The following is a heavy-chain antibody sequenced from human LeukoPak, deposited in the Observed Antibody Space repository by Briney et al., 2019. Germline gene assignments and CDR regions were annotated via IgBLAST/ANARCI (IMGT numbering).Heavy chain of an antibody. V-gene: IGHV3-30*02. D-gene: IGHD3-10*01. J-gene: IGHJ4*02. CDR3: AKEAYYGSGSYH. CDR1: RFSFSFFG. Sequence: GGSLRLSCVASRFSFSFFGMHWVRQAPGRGLEWVAFIGHDGRSTNYADSVKGRVTISRDNFKNTLYLEMKSLRVEDTAVYYCAKEAYYGSGSYHWGQGTLVTVSS. CDR2: IGHDGRST.